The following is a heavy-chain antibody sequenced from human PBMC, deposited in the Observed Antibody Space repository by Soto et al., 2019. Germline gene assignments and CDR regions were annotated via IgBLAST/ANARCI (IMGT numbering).Heavy chain of an antibody. CDR2: VFHSGDT. D-gene: IGHD3-22*01. J-gene: IGHJ4*02. CDR3: TRLIYDSRLNYFYFDL. V-gene: IGHV4-4*02. Sequence: PSETLSLTCVVSGGSISGRNWWSWVRQAPGKGLEWIGEVFHSGDTTYSPSLRSRVSISVDKSKNQFSLNLNSVTAADTAVYYCTRLIYDSRLNYFYFDLWGQGALVTVS. CDR1: GGSISGRNW.